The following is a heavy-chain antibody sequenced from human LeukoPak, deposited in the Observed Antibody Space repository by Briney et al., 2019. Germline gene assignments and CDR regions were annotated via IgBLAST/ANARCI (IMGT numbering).Heavy chain of an antibody. CDR3: AKDRGSSSWLYYFDY. J-gene: IGHJ4*02. V-gene: IGHV3-30*18. CDR2: TPYDGGDK. D-gene: IGHD6-13*01. Sequence: PRRSLRPSCAASAFTSTEHATHWARHAPAKGRDWVAVTPYDGGDKPDAASVKGGFTMSRENSKRTLYLQMNGLRAEDTAVYYCAKDRGSSSWLYYFDYWGQGTLVTVSS. CDR1: AFTSTEHA.